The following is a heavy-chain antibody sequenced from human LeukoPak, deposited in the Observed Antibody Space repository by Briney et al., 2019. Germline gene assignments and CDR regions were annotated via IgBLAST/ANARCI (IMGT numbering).Heavy chain of an antibody. Sequence: PSETLSLTCTVSGGSISSGDYYWSWICQPPGKGLEWIGHIYYSGSTYYNPSLKSRVTISVDTSKNQFSLKLSSVTAADTAVYYCAGGVPAAPDDAFDIWGQGTMVTVSS. D-gene: IGHD2-2*01. CDR3: AGGVPAAPDDAFDI. CDR2: IYYSGST. V-gene: IGHV4-30-4*08. J-gene: IGHJ3*02. CDR1: GGSISSGDYY.